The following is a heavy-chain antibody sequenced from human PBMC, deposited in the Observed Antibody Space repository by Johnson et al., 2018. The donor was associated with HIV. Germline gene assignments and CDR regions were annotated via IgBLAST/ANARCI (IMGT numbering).Heavy chain of an antibody. Sequence: QMQLVESGGGLVQPGGSLRLSCAASGFTFSSYWMSWVRQAPGKGLEWVAVISYDGSNKYYADSVRGRFTISRDNSKNTLYLQMNSLRAEDTVVYYCARDGHGIWENAAFDVWGQGTMVTVSS. CDR3: ARDGHGIWENAAFDV. J-gene: IGHJ3*01. D-gene: IGHD1-26*01. V-gene: IGHV3-30*03. CDR1: GFTFSSYW. CDR2: ISYDGSNK.